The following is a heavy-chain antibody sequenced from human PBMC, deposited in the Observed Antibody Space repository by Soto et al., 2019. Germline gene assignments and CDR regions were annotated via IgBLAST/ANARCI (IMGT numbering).Heavy chain of an antibody. CDR1: GFTFRSYW. J-gene: IGHJ4*02. D-gene: IGHD5-18*01. CDR2: INSDGSST. CDR3: AREGVGYSYGNFDY. V-gene: IGHV3-74*01. Sequence: GGSLRLSCAVSGFTFRSYWMHWVRQAPGKGLVWVSRINSDGSSTNYADSVKGRFTVSRDNAKSTLYLQMNSLRAEDTAVYYCAREGVGYSYGNFDYWGQGTLVTVSS.